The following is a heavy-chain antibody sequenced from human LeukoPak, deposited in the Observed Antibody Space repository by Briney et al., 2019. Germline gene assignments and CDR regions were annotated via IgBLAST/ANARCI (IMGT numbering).Heavy chain of an antibody. Sequence: SETLSLTSAVYGASFVGRHWSWIRQPPGKGLEWLGEASHTGITNYNPSLKSRVSISVDTSKDQFSLKLASVTAADTAIYYCARGRANWDYDFDYWGQGTLVTVSS. CDR3: ARGRANWDYDFDY. CDR1: GASFVGRH. D-gene: IGHD1-7*01. J-gene: IGHJ4*02. CDR2: ASHTGIT. V-gene: IGHV4-34*01.